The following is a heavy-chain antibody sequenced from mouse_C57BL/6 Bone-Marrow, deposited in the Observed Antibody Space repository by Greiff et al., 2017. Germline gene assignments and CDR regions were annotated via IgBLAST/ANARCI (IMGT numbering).Heavy chain of an antibody. CDR1: GFSLTSYG. V-gene: IGHV2-6*01. CDR2: IWGVGYT. Sequence: VKLMASGPGLVAPSQSLSITCTVSGFSLTSYGVDWVSQSPGKGLSWLGVIWGVGYTHFTSALKSRLSISKDNSKGQVFLKRNSLQTDDTAMYYCASARRDGSPWFAYWGQGTLVTVSA. CDR3: ASARRDGSPWFAY. D-gene: IGHD1-1*01. J-gene: IGHJ3*01.